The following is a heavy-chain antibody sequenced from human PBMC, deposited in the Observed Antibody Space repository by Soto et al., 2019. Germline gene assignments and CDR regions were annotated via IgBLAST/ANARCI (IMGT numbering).Heavy chain of an antibody. Sequence: QITLKESGPTLVKPTQTLTLTCTFSGFSLTTTGVGVGWIRQPPGKALEWLALIYWDDDKRYNPSLKSRLTITWDTSKNQVVLTMTNMDPVDTGTYYCAQQNHGEFDYWGQGTLVTVSS. CDR1: GFSLTTTGVG. V-gene: IGHV2-5*02. J-gene: IGHJ4*02. CDR2: IYWDDDK. CDR3: AQQNHGEFDY.